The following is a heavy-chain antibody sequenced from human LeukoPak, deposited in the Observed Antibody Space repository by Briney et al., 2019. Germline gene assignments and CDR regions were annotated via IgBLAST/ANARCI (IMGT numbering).Heavy chain of an antibody. CDR3: AKCRYSYGDLDY. CDR1: GFTFSSYA. D-gene: IGHD5-18*01. CDR2: ISGSGGGT. J-gene: IGHJ4*02. Sequence: GGSLRLSCAASGFTFSSYAMSWVRQAPGKGLEWVSAISGSGGGTYYADPVKGRFTISRDNSKNTLYLQMNSLRAEDTAVYYCAKCRYSYGDLDYWGQGTLVTVSS. V-gene: IGHV3-23*01.